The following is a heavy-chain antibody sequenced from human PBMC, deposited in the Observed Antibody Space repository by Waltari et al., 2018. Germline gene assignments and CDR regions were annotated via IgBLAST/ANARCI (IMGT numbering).Heavy chain of an antibody. J-gene: IGHJ6*02. Sequence: QVQLVQSGAEVKKPGASVKVSCKVSGYTLPELSMHWVRPAPGKGLEWMGGFDPEDGETIYAQKFQGRVTMTEDTSTDTAYMELSSLRSEDTAVYYCATRVWGSYHHPYYYYGMDVWGQGTTVTVSS. D-gene: IGHD3-16*02. V-gene: IGHV1-24*01. CDR1: GYTLPELS. CDR3: ATRVWGSYHHPYYYYGMDV. CDR2: FDPEDGET.